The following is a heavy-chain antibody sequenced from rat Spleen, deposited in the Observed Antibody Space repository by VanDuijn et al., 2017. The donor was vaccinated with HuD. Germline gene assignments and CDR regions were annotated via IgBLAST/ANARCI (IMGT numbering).Heavy chain of an antibody. CDR3: ARPDSAIYVMDA. D-gene: IGHD4-3*01. Sequence: EVQLVESDGGLVQPGRSLKLSCAASGFTFSDYYMAWVRQAPTKGLEWVATISHDGRSTYYRDSVKGRFTISRDNVKGTLYLQVNSLRSEDTATYYCARPDSAIYVMDAWGQGASVTVSS. V-gene: IGHV5-29*01. CDR2: ISHDGRST. CDR1: GFTFSDYY. J-gene: IGHJ4*01.